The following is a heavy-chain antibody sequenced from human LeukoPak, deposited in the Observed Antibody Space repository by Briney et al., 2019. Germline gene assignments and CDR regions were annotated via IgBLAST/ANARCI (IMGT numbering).Heavy chain of an antibody. CDR2: IYYSGST. CDR1: GGSISSGGYY. CDR3: ARVAMVRGVADY. J-gene: IGHJ4*02. Sequence: PSQTLSLTCTVSGGSISSGGYYWSWIRQHPGKGLEWIGYIYYSGSTYCNPSLKSRVTISVDTSKNQFSLKLSSVTAADTAVYCCARVAMVRGVADYWGQGTLVTVSS. V-gene: IGHV4-31*03. D-gene: IGHD3-10*01.